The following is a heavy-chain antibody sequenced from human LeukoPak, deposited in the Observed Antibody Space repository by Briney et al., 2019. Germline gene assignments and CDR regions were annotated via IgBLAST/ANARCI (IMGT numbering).Heavy chain of an antibody. Sequence: GGSLRLSCAVSGFSFTNYWMHWVRQAPGKGLEWVAVIWYDGSNKYYADSVKGRFTISRDNSKNTLYLRMNSLRAEDTAVYYCARDLRLVLDYWGQGTLVTVSS. V-gene: IGHV3-33*08. CDR2: IWYDGSNK. CDR1: GFSFTNYW. D-gene: IGHD6-19*01. CDR3: ARDLRLVLDY. J-gene: IGHJ4*02.